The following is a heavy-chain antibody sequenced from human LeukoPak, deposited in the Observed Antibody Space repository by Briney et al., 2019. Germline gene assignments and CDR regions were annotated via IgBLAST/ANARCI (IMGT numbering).Heavy chain of an antibody. CDR2: ISYDGSNK. V-gene: IGHV3-30*04. D-gene: IGHD1-26*01. CDR3: ARDKLRGSAGNYYYMDV. Sequence: AGRSLRLSCAASGFTFSSYAMHWVRQAPGKGLEWVAVISYDGSNKYYADSVKARFTISRDNSKNTLYLQMDSLSADDTAVYYCARDKLRGSAGNYYYMDVWGKGTTVTVSS. CDR1: GFTFSSYA. J-gene: IGHJ6*03.